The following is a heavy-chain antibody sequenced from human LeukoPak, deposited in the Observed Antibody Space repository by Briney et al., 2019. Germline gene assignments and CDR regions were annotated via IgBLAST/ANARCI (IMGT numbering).Heavy chain of an antibody. J-gene: IGHJ4*02. CDR1: GYTFTGYH. V-gene: IGHV1-2*02. D-gene: IGHD6-13*01. CDR3: ARPRAVAAAGTNDFDY. Sequence: ASVKVSCKASGYTFTGYHMHWVRQAPGQGLEWMGWINPDSGGTDYAQKFQGRVTMTRDTSISTAYMELSRLRSDDTAVYYCARPRAVAAAGTNDFDYWGQGTLVTVSS. CDR2: INPDSGGT.